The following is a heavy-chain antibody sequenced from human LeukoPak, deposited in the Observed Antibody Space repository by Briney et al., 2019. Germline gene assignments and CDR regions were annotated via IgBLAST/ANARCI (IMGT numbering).Heavy chain of an antibody. D-gene: IGHD3-10*02. J-gene: IGHJ4*02. CDR2: VYYSGTT. CDR3: ARAVRGVPPLY. CDR1: GGSISSYY. V-gene: IGHV4-59*01. Sequence: SETLSLTCSVSGGSISSYYWSWIRQAPGKALEWIGYVYYSGTTNYNPSLKSRVTILVDTSENQFSLNLRSVTAADTAVYYCARAVRGVPPLYWGQGTLVTVSS.